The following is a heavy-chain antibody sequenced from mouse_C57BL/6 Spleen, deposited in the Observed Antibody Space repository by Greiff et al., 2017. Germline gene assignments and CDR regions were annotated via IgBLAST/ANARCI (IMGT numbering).Heavy chain of an antibody. Sequence: EVQGVESGEGLVKPGGSLKLSCAASGFTFSSYAMSWVRQTPEKRLEWVAYISSGGDYIYYADTVKGRFTISRDNARNTLYLQMSSLKSEDTAMYYCTRVQTGTDAMDYWGQGTSVTVSS. CDR2: ISSGGDYI. CDR3: TRVQTGTDAMDY. J-gene: IGHJ4*01. V-gene: IGHV5-9-1*02. CDR1: GFTFSSYA. D-gene: IGHD4-1*01.